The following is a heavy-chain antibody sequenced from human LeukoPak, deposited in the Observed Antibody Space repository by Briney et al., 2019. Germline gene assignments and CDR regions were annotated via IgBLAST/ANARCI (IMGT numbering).Heavy chain of an antibody. J-gene: IGHJ4*02. V-gene: IGHV3-15*01. CDR3: TTDPSIVVVIGIGY. Sequence: GGSLRLSCAASGFTFINAWMSWVRQAPGRGLEWVGRIISKIDGGTTDYAAPVKGRFTISRDDSKNTLYLQMNSLKTEDTAVYYCTTDPSIVVVIGIGYWGQGTLVTVSS. CDR1: GFTFINAW. D-gene: IGHD2-21*01. CDR2: IISKIDGGTT.